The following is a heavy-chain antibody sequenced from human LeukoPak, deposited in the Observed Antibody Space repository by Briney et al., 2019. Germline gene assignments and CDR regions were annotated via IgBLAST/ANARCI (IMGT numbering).Heavy chain of an antibody. V-gene: IGHV1-69*13. J-gene: IGHJ5*02. CDR1: GGTFSSYA. Sequence: ASVKVSCKASGGTFSSYAISWVRQAPGQGLEWMGGIIPIFGTANYAQKFQGRVTITADESTSTAYMELSSLRSEDTAVYYCARHTEQQLPWFDPWGQGTLVTVSS. CDR3: ARHTEQQLPWFDP. D-gene: IGHD6-13*01. CDR2: IIPIFGTA.